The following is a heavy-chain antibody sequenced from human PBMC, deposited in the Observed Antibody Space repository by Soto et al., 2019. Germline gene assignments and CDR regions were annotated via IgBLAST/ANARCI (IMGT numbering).Heavy chain of an antibody. V-gene: IGHV1-18*01. Sequence: ASVKVSCKTSGYTFTNFGISWVRQAPGQGLEWMGWIRAYNGNTNYAQKLRGRVTMTTDTSTSTAYMELRSLRSDDTAVYYCARDLPTMDVWGQGTTVTVSS. CDR1: GYTFTNFG. J-gene: IGHJ6*02. CDR2: IRAYNGNT. CDR3: ARDLPTMDV.